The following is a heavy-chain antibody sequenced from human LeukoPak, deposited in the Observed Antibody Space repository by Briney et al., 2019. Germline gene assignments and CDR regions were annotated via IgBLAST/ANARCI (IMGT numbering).Heavy chain of an antibody. CDR2: IWYDGSNK. Sequence: PGGSLRLSCAASGFPFRSYGMYWVRQAPGKGLEWVAVIWYDGSNKYYADSVKGRFTISRDNSKNALYMQMNSLRVEDTAVYYCARESAGPYGMDVWGQGTTVTVSS. CDR3: ARESAGPYGMDV. CDR1: GFPFRSYG. D-gene: IGHD6-19*01. V-gene: IGHV3-33*07. J-gene: IGHJ6*02.